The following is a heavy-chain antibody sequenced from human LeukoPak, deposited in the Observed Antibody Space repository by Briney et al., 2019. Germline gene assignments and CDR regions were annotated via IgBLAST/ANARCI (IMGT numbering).Heavy chain of an antibody. V-gene: IGHV1-2*02. J-gene: IGHJ6*04. CDR3: ARESQEGYYYDNSGMDV. D-gene: IGHD3-22*01. CDR2: INPNSGVT. CDR1: GYTFTGYY. Sequence: ASVKVSCKASGYTFTGYYMHWVRQAPGQGLEWMGWINPNSGVTNYAQKFQGRVTMTRDTSISTAYMELSRLRFDDTAVYYCARESQEGYYYDNSGMDVWGKGTTVTVSS.